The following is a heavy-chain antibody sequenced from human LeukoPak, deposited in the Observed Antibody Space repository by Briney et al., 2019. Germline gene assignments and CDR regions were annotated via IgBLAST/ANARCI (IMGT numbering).Heavy chain of an antibody. CDR1: GFTLSDYW. D-gene: IGHD3-10*01. Sequence: PGGSLRLSCAVSGFTLSDYWMRWVRQAPGKGLEWVSAISGSGGSTYYADSVKGRFTISRDNSKNTLYLQMNSLRAEDTAVYYCAKDTGYYGSGNLWGQGTLVTVSS. V-gene: IGHV3-23*01. J-gene: IGHJ4*02. CDR3: AKDTGYYGSGNL. CDR2: ISGSGGST.